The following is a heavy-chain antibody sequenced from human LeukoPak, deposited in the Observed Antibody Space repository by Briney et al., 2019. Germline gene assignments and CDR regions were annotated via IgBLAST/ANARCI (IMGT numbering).Heavy chain of an antibody. J-gene: IGHJ5*02. D-gene: IGHD3-10*01. Sequence: GILRLSCAASGFTFSSYSMNWIRQPPGKGLEWIGSIYDSGSTYYNPSLKSRVTISVDTSKNQFSLKLNSVTAADTAVYYCARHYGPWGQGTLVTVSS. CDR3: ARHYGP. V-gene: IGHV4-39*01. CDR2: IYDSGST. CDR1: GFTFSSYS.